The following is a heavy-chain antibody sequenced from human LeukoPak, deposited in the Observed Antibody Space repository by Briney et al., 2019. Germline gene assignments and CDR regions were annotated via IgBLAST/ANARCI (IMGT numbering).Heavy chain of an antibody. CDR3: ARVEEGYGSGRRENYYYYYMDV. V-gene: IGHV1-46*01. CDR1: GYTFTSFY. J-gene: IGHJ6*03. D-gene: IGHD3-10*01. Sequence: ASVKVSCKASGYTFTSFYMHWVRQAPGQGLEWMGIINPSGGSTTYAQKFQGRVTMTRDTSTSTVYMELRSLRSEDTAVYYCARVEEGYGSGRRENYYYYYMDVWGKGTTVTISS. CDR2: INPSGGST.